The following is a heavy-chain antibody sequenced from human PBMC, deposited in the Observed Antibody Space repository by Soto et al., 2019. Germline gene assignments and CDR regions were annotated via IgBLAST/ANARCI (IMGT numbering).Heavy chain of an antibody. Sequence: GASVKVSCKASGYTFTSYDINWVRQATGQGLEWMGWMNPNSGNTGYAQKFQGRVTMTRNTSTSTAYMELSSLRSEDTAVYYCARETKYYDFWSGPRAFDIWGQGTMVTVSS. J-gene: IGHJ3*02. D-gene: IGHD3-3*01. CDR2: MNPNSGNT. CDR1: GYTFTSYD. CDR3: ARETKYYDFWSGPRAFDI. V-gene: IGHV1-8*01.